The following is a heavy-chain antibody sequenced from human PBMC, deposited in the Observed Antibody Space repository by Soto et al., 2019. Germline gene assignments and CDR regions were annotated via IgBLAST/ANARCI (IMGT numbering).Heavy chain of an antibody. D-gene: IGHD6-13*01. CDR3: AREAAAGTYYYYGMDV. CDR1: GGSISSSSYY. CDR2: IYYSGST. Sequence: SETLSLTCTVSGGSISSSSYYWGWIRQPPGKGLEWIGSIYYSGSTYYNPSLKSRVTISVDTSKNQFSLKLSSVTAADTAVYYCAREAAAGTYYYYGMDVWGQGTTVTVS. J-gene: IGHJ6*02. V-gene: IGHV4-39*01.